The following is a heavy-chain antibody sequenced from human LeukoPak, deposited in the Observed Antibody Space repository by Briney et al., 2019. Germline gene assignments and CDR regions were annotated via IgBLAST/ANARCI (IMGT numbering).Heavy chain of an antibody. CDR3: ARDYSGYQLLYYYYYYMDV. V-gene: IGHV3-66*02. J-gene: IGHJ6*03. D-gene: IGHD2-2*01. CDR2: LYSGGST. Sequence: GGSLRLSCAASGFTVSSNYMSWVRQAPGKGLEWVSVLYSGGSTYYADSVKGRFTISRDNSKNTLYLQMNSLRAEDTAVYYCARDYSGYQLLYYYYYYMDVWGKGTTVTVSS. CDR1: GFTVSSNY.